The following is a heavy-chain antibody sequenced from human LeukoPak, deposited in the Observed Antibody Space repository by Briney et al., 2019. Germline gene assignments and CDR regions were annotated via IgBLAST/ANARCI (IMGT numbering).Heavy chain of an antibody. CDR2: IYYSGST. V-gene: IGHV4-30-4*01. J-gene: IGHJ3*02. CDR1: GGSISNTDYY. Sequence: PSETLSLTCTVSGGSISNTDYYWSWIRQPPGKGLEWIGYIYYSGSTSYNPSFKSRVTISVDTSKNQFSLKLSSVTAADTAVYYCATGNPRAREDAFDIWGQGTMVTVSS. D-gene: IGHD1-26*01. CDR3: ATGNPRAREDAFDI.